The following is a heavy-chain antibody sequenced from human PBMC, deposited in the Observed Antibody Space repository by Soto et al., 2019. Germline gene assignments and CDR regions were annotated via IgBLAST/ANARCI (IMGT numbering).Heavy chain of an antibody. J-gene: IGHJ5*02. CDR3: ARGYDYIWGSYRDTYNWFDP. V-gene: IGHV4-59*01. CDR2: IYYSGST. Sequence: PSETLSLTCTVSGGSISSYYWSWIRQPPGKGLEWIGYIYYSGSTNYNPSLKSRVTISVDTSKNQFSLKLSSVTAADTAVYYCARGYDYIWGSYRDTYNWFDPWGQGTLVTSPQ. D-gene: IGHD3-16*02. CDR1: GGSISSYY.